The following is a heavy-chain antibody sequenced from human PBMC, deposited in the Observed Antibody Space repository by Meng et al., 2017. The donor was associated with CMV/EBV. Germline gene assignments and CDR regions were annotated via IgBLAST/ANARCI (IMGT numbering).Heavy chain of an antibody. J-gene: IGHJ4*02. CDR3: ARDVPKSSSPDC. V-gene: IGHV3-7*01. D-gene: IGHD6-6*01. CDR1: GFPFSNYW. Sequence: ETLSLTCAASGFPFSNYWMNWARQAPGKGLEWLANIRQDGGQKTYVDSVKGRFTISRDNAKSSLYLQMNSLRAEDTAIYFCARDVPKSSSPDCWGQGTLVTVSS. CDR2: IRQDGGQK.